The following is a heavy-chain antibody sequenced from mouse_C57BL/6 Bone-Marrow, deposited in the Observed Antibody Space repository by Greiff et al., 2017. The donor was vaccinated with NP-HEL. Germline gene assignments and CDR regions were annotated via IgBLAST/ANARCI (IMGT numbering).Heavy chain of an antibody. CDR2: IDPEDGET. CDR3: ARGPYGAWFAY. J-gene: IGHJ3*01. V-gene: IGHV14-2*01. CDR1: GFNIKDYY. D-gene: IGHD1-1*02. Sequence: VQLQQSGAELVKPGAPVKLSCTASGFNIKDYYMHWVKQRTEQGLEWIGRIDPEDGETKYAPKFQGKATITADTSSNTAYLQLSSLTSEDTAVYYCARGPYGAWFAYWGQGTLVTVSA.